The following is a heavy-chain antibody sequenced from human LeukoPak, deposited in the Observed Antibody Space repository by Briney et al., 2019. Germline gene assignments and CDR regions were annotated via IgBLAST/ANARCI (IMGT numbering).Heavy chain of an antibody. Sequence: ASVKVSCKASGYTFTGYYMHWVRQAPGQGLEWMGWINPNSGGTNYAQKFQGRVTMTRDTPISTAYMELSRLRSDDTAVYYCARDHQHTYYYDSRDFDYWGQGTLVTVSS. CDR2: INPNSGGT. J-gene: IGHJ4*02. V-gene: IGHV1-2*02. D-gene: IGHD3-22*01. CDR3: ARDHQHTYYYDSRDFDY. CDR1: GYTFTGYY.